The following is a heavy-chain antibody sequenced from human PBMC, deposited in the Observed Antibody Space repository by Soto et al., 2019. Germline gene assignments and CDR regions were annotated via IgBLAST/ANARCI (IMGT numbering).Heavy chain of an antibody. CDR1: GFTLSDHY. CDR2: SRDKPSGYTT. J-gene: IGHJ4*02. Sequence: EVQLVESGGGLVQPGGSLRLSCAASGFTLSDHYIDWVRQAPGRGLEWVGRSRDKPSGYTTQYAASVRGRFTTSREDSKNSVSLQMYSLKSEDTAVYYCVRARYFTDSSGYTRGFDFWGQGTLVTVSS. D-gene: IGHD3-22*01. V-gene: IGHV3-72*01. CDR3: VRARYFTDSSGYTRGFDF.